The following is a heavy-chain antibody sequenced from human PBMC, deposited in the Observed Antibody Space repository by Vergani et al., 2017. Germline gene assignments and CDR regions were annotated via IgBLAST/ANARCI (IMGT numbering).Heavy chain of an antibody. J-gene: IGHJ4*02. CDR3: AKEYYDFWSVAY. V-gene: IGHV3-30*18. CDR1: GFTFSSYG. CDR2: ISYDGSNK. Sequence: QVQLVESGGGVVQPGRSLRLSCAASGFTFSSYGMHWVRQAPGKGLEWVAVISYDGSNKYYADSVKDRFTISRDNSKNTLYLQMNSLRAEDTAVYYCAKEYYDFWSVAYWGQGTLVTVSS. D-gene: IGHD3-3*01.